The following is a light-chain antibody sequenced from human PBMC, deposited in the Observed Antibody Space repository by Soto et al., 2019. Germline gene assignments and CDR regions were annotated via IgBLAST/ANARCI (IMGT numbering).Light chain of an antibody. CDR3: QQYGSSVFT. J-gene: IGKJ3*01. CDR1: QSISNTY. Sequence: EIVLIQSPGTLSLSPGERATLSCRASQSISNTYLAWYQQKPGQAPRLLIYGASSRATGIPDRFSGSGSGTDFTLTISRLEPEDFAVYYCQQYGSSVFTFGPGTKVDIK. CDR2: GAS. V-gene: IGKV3-20*01.